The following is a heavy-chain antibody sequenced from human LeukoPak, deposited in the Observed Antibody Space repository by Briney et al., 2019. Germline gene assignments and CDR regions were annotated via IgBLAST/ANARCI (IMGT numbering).Heavy chain of an antibody. CDR1: GGSISSGSYY. J-gene: IGHJ3*02. D-gene: IGHD3-10*01. CDR2: IYTSGST. Sequence: SETLSLTCTVSGGSISSGSYYWSWIRQPAGKGLEWIGRIYTSGSTNYNPSLKSRVTISVDTSKNQFSLKLSSVTAADTAAYYCARVYYYGSGSYLVHDAFDIWGQGTMVTVSS. V-gene: IGHV4-61*02. CDR3: ARVYYYGSGSYLVHDAFDI.